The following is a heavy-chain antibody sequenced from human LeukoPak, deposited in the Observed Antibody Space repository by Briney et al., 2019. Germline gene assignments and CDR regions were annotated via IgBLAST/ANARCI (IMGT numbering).Heavy chain of an antibody. CDR1: GGSFSGYY. J-gene: IGHJ3*02. CDR3: ASTSIAARSSAFDI. V-gene: IGHV4-34*01. D-gene: IGHD6-6*01. CDR2: INHSGST. Sequence: SETLSLTCAVYGGSFSGYYWSWIRQPPGKGLEWIGEINHSGSTNYNPSLKSRVTISVDTSKNQFSLKLSSVTAADTAVYYCASTSIAARSSAFDIWGQGKMVTVSS.